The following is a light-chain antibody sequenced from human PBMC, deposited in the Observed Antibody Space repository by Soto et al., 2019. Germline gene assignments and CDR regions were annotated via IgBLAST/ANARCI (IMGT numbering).Light chain of an antibody. CDR1: SGHSSYA. CDR3: QTWGTGIGV. Sequence: QLVVTQSPSASASLGASVKLTCTLSSGHSSYAIAWHQQQPEKGPRYLMKVTSDGSHSKGDGIPDRFSGSSSGAERYLTISSLQSEDEAEYYCQTWGTGIGVFGGGTKVTVL. J-gene: IGLJ2*01. CDR2: VTSDGSH. V-gene: IGLV4-69*01.